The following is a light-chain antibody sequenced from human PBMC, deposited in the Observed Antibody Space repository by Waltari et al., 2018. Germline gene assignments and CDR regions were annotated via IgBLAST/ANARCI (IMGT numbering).Light chain of an antibody. V-gene: IGKV3-20*01. Sequence: EIVLTQSPGTLSFSPGERVTLSCRASQRVTSIPLTWYQQKRGQTPRLLIYGSSTRATGIPDRFSVSGSGTDFPLTINSLEHEDFAVYYCQKYDGLVVTFGGGTTV. CDR3: QKYDGLVVT. CDR1: QRVTSIP. CDR2: GSS. J-gene: IGKJ4*01.